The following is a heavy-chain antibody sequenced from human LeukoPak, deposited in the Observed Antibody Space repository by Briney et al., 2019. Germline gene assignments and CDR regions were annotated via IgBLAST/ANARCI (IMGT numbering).Heavy chain of an antibody. Sequence: PSETLSLTCTVSGGSISSYYWSWIRQPAGKGLEWIGRIYTSGSTNYNPSLKSRVTMSVDTSKNQFSLKLSSVTAADTAVYYCARNYDILTGYYSDDLYYWGQETLVTVPS. V-gene: IGHV4-4*07. CDR3: ARNYDILTGYYSDDLYY. D-gene: IGHD3-9*01. CDR2: IYTSGST. J-gene: IGHJ4*02. CDR1: GGSISSYY.